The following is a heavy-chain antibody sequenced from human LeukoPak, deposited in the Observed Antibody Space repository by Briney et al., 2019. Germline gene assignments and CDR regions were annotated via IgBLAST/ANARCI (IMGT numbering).Heavy chain of an antibody. CDR1: GGSISSYY. J-gene: IGHJ4*02. CDR2: IYTSGST. D-gene: IGHD1-14*01. V-gene: IGHV4-4*07. Sequence: SETLSLTCTVSGGSISSYYWSWIRQPAGKGLEWIGRIYTSGSTNYNPSLKSRVTISLDTSKNQFSLKLSSVTAADTAVYFCARNPPATAEFYFDYWGQGTLVTVSS. CDR3: ARNPPATAEFYFDY.